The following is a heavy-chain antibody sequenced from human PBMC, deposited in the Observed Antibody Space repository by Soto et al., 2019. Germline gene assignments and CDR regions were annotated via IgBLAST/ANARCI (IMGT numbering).Heavy chain of an antibody. CDR1: GYSFSCYW. V-gene: IGHV5-10-1*01. J-gene: IGHJ4*02. CDR3: ARQIYDSDTGPNFQYYFDS. CDR2: IDPSDSQT. D-gene: IGHD3-22*01. Sequence: PWESLKIAFTCSGYSFSCYWITWVRQKPGKGLEWMGRIDPSDSQTYYSPSFRGHVTISVTKSITTVFLQWSSLRASDTAMYYCARQIYDSDTGPNFQYYFDSWGQGTPVTVSS.